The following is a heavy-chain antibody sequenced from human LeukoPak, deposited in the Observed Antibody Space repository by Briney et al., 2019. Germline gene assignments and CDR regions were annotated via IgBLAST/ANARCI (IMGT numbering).Heavy chain of an antibody. V-gene: IGHV4-30-4*01. CDR2: IYYSGST. Sequence: SETLSLTCAVYGGSFSGYYWSWIRQPPGKGLEWIGYIYYSGSTYYNPSLKSRVTISVDTSKNQFSLKLSSVTAADTAVYYCARVHSDFWSGYSPADAFDIWGQGTMVTVSS. J-gene: IGHJ3*02. CDR1: GGSFSGYY. D-gene: IGHD3-3*01. CDR3: ARVHSDFWSGYSPADAFDI.